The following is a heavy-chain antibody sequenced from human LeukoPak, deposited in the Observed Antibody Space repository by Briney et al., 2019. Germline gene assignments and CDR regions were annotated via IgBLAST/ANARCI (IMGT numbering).Heavy chain of an antibody. CDR3: ARLRIGSSSWYFDY. V-gene: IGHV5-51*01. CDR1: GYNFTTCW. CDR2: IYPGDSDT. J-gene: IGHJ4*02. Sequence: GESLKISCKGSGYNFTTCWIGWVRQMPGKGLEWMGIIYPGDSDTTYSPSFQGQVTISADKSISTAYLQWSSLKASDTAMYYCARLRIGSSSWYFDYWGQGTLVTVSS. D-gene: IGHD6-13*01.